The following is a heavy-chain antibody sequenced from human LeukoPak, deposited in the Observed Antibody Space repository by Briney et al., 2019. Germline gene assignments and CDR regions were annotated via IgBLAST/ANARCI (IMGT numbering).Heavy chain of an antibody. D-gene: IGHD1-14*01. V-gene: IGHV3-53*01. CDR1: GFTVSSNY. CDR2: IYSGGST. Sequence: GGSLRLSCAASGFTVSSNYMSWVRQAPGKGLEWVSVIYSGGSTYYADSVKGRFTISRDNSKNTLYLQMNSLRAEDTAVYYCARGIIRSGLYYFDYWGRGTLVTVSS. J-gene: IGHJ4*02. CDR3: ARGIIRSGLYYFDY.